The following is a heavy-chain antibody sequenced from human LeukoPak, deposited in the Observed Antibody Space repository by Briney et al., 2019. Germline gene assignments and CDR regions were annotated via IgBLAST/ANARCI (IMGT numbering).Heavy chain of an antibody. V-gene: IGHV4-59*05. J-gene: IGHJ4*02. CDR1: GGSISSYH. Sequence: PSETLSLTCTVSGGSISSYHWSWIRQPPGKGLEWIGSIYFGGNTYYSPPLKSRVTISGVTSKNQISLKLKSVTAADTAVYYCGRGGAIAVAGTWGQGTLVTVSS. CDR2: IYFGGNT. CDR3: GRGGAIAVAGT. D-gene: IGHD6-19*01.